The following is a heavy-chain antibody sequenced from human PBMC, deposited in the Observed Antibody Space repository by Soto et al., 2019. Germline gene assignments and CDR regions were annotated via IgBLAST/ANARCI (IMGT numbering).Heavy chain of an antibody. V-gene: IGHV1-69*13. CDR1: GGTFSSYA. Sequence: SGKVSCKASGGTFSSYAISWVRQAPGQGLEWMGGIIPIFGTANYAQKLQGRVTITADESTSTAYKELSSLRSEDTAVYYCATLRYCSSTSCSTYYSYYGIDVWGQGTTVTVSS. CDR3: ATLRYCSSTSCSTYYSYYGIDV. CDR2: IIPIFGTA. J-gene: IGHJ6*02. D-gene: IGHD2-2*01.